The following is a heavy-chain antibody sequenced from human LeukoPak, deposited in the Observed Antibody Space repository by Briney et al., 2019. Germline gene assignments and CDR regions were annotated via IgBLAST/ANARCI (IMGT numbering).Heavy chain of an antibody. CDR2: IYATGRY. V-gene: IGHV4-61*02. Sequence: SETLSLTCSVSGDSISSGSHYWSWIRQPAGKGLEWIGLIYATGRYSYNPALKSRVTISVDTSKNQFSLKLTSVTAADTAVYCCARVKGGHYYDSSGYYGGYFDYWGQGTLVTVSS. CDR3: ARVKGGHYYDSSGYYGGYFDY. D-gene: IGHD3-22*01. CDR1: GDSISSGSHY. J-gene: IGHJ4*02.